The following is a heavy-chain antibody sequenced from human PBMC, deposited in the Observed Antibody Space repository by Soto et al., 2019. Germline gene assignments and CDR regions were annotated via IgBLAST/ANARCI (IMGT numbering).Heavy chain of an antibody. J-gene: IGHJ4*02. CDR3: ARHRTSVVTEAYFDS. V-gene: IGHV4-39*01. D-gene: IGHD2-21*02. Sequence: SETLTVTCTVTGDSINNRSYYWGWIRQPRGKGLEWIGSIYYSGSTYNNPPLKSRVSMSVDTSKNQFSQKLRSVTAADTALYSCARHRTSVVTEAYFDSWGQGPLVTVAS. CDR2: IYYSGST. CDR1: GDSINNRSYY.